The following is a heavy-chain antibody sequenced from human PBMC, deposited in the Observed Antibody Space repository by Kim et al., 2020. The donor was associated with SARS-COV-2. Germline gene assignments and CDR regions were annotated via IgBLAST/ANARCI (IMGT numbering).Heavy chain of an antibody. CDR3: ARVGDYYYGMDV. CDR2: IGTAGDT. Sequence: GGSLRLSCAASGFTFSSYDMHWVRQVTGKGLEWVSAIGTAGDTYYPGSVKGRFTISRENAKNSLYLQMNSLRAGDTAVYYCARVGDYYYGMDVWGQGTTVTVSS. J-gene: IGHJ6*02. V-gene: IGHV3-13*01. D-gene: IGHD3-16*01. CDR1: GFTFSSYD.